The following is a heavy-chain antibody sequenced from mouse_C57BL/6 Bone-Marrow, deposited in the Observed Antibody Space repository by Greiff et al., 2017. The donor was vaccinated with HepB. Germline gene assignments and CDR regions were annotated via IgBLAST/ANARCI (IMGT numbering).Heavy chain of an antibody. CDR1: GYTFTSYW. CDR3: ARYGDYEDYAMDY. Sequence: VQLQQPGAELVMPGASVKLSCKASGYTFTSYWMHWVKQRTGQGLEWIGEIDPSDSYTNYNQKFKGKSTLTVDKSSSTAYMQLSSLTSEDSAVYYCARYGDYEDYAMDYWGQGTSVTVSS. J-gene: IGHJ4*01. CDR2: IDPSDSYT. D-gene: IGHD2-13*01. V-gene: IGHV1-69*01.